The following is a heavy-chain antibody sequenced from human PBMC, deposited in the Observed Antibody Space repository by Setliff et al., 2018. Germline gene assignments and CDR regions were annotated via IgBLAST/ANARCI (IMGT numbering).Heavy chain of an antibody. CDR2: IIPILETT. D-gene: IGHD3-3*01. CDR3: ARWNGSGYFYY. Sequence: GASVQVSCKASGYTFSDYGVSWVRQAPGQGLVWMGRIIPILETTNYAQNFQGRVSITADESTRTAYMELSRLTFEDKAVYYCARWNGSGYFYYWGQGTWVTAPQ. V-gene: IGHV1-69*11. J-gene: IGHJ4*02. CDR1: GYTFSDYG.